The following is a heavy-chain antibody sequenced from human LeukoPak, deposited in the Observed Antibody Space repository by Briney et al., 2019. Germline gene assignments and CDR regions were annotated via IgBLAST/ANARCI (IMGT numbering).Heavy chain of an antibody. CDR3: AKHYGSGTYYNYLDH. D-gene: IGHD3-10*01. V-gene: IGHV3-23*01. Sequence: PGGSLRLSCAASGFTFSSYAMSWVRRAPGKGLEWVSAISSNGGGTFYADSVKGQFTISRDNSQNTLYLQMNSLRAEDTAIYYCAKHYGSGTYYNYLDHWGQGTLVTVSS. J-gene: IGHJ4*02. CDR2: ISSNGGGT. CDR1: GFTFSSYA.